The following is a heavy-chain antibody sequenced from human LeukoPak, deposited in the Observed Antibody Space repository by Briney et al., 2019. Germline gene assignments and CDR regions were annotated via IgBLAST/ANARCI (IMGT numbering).Heavy chain of an antibody. CDR3: ARDRGRWFGDTNWFDP. J-gene: IGHJ5*02. D-gene: IGHD3-10*01. Sequence: SQTLSLTCTVSGGSISSGGYYWSWIRQHPGTGLEWIVYIYYSGSTYYNPSLKSRVTISVDTSKNQFSLKLSSVTAADTAVYYCARDRGRWFGDTNWFDPWGQGTLVTVSS. V-gene: IGHV4-31*03. CDR1: GGSISSGGYY. CDR2: IYYSGST.